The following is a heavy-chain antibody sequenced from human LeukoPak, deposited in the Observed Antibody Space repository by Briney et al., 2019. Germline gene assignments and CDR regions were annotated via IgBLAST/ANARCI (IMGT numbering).Heavy chain of an antibody. CDR2: ISYDGSNK. J-gene: IGHJ6*03. D-gene: IGHD3-16*01. Sequence: GSLRLSCAASGFTFSSYAMHWVRQAPGKGLEWVAVISYDGSNKYYADSVRGRFTISRDNSKNTLYLQMNSLRAEDTAVYYCARDYDRLTRKIGRDSLYYYYYYMDVWGKGTTVTVSS. CDR3: ARDYDRLTRKIGRDSLYYYYYYMDV. CDR1: GFTFSSYA. V-gene: IGHV3-30*04.